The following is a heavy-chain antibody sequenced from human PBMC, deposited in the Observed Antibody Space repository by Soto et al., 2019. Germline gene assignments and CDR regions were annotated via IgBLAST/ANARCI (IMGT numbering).Heavy chain of an antibody. D-gene: IGHD6-6*01. CDR3: ARLVAARPNYYYGMDV. V-gene: IGHV5-10-1*01. Sequence: GESLKISCKGSGYSFTSYWISWVRQMPGKGLGWMGRIDPSDSYTNYSPSFQGHVTISADKSISTAYLQWSSLKASDTAMYYCARLVAARPNYYYGMDVWGQGTTVTVSS. CDR2: IDPSDSYT. J-gene: IGHJ6*02. CDR1: GYSFTSYW.